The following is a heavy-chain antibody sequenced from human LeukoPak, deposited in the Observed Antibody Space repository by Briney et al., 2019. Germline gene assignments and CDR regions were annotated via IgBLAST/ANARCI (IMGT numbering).Heavy chain of an antibody. Sequence: SVKVSCKASGGTFSSYAISWVRQAPGQGLEWMGGITPIFGTANYAQKFQGRVTITADESTSTAYMELSSLRSEDTAVYYCARGEGSPTGYCTNGVCHYYYYGMDVWGQGTTVTVSS. CDR3: ARGEGSPTGYCTNGVCHYYYYGMDV. D-gene: IGHD2-8*01. J-gene: IGHJ6*02. V-gene: IGHV1-69*01. CDR1: GGTFSSYA. CDR2: ITPIFGTA.